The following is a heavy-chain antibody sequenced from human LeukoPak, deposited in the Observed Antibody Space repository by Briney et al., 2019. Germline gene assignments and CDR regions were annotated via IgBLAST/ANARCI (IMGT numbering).Heavy chain of an antibody. D-gene: IGHD6-13*01. CDR2: INPNSGGT. CDR3: ARGIPIAAAPSGLPGFDY. V-gene: IGHV1-2*02. J-gene: IGHJ4*02. Sequence: ASVKVSCKASGYTFTGYYMHWVRQAPGQGLERMGWINPNSGGTNYAQKFQGRVTMTRDTSISTAYMELSRLRSDDTAVYYCARGIPIAAAPSGLPGFDYWGQGALVTVSS. CDR1: GYTFTGYY.